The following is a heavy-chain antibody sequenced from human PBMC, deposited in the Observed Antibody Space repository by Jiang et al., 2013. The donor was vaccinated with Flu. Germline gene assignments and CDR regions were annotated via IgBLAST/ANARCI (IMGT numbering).Heavy chain of an antibody. V-gene: IGHV4-34*01. CDR3: ASLDYGDVYYYYGMDV. CDR1: GGSFSGYY. CDR2: INHSGST. Sequence: LLKPSETLSLTCAVYGGSFSGYYWSWIRQPPGKGLEWIGEINHSGSTNYNPSLKSRVTISVDTSKNQFSLKLSSVTAADTAVYYCASLDYGDVYYYYGMDVWGQGTTVTVSS. D-gene: IGHD4-17*01. J-gene: IGHJ6*02.